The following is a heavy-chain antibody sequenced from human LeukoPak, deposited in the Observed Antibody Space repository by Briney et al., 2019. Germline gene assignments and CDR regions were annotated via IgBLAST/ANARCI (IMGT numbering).Heavy chain of an antibody. V-gene: IGHV3-23*01. CDR3: AKDLGSRGFGEPYYFDY. CDR1: GFTFSSYA. D-gene: IGHD3-10*01. Sequence: PGGSLRLSCAASGFTFSSYAMSWVRQAPGKGLEWVSAISGSGGSTYYADSVKGRFTISRDNSKNTLYLQMNSLRAEDTAVYYCAKDLGSRGFGEPYYFDYWGQGTLVTVSS. CDR2: ISGSGGST. J-gene: IGHJ4*02.